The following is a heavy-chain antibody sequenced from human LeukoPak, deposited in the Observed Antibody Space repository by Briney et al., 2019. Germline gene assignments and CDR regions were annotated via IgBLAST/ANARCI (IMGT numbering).Heavy chain of an antibody. V-gene: IGHV4-34*01. CDR3: ARATYCSGDSCYSGIFDY. D-gene: IGHD2-15*01. CDR2: INHSGST. J-gene: IGHJ4*02. Sequence: SETPSLTCAVYGGSFSGYYWSWIRQPPGKGLEWIGEINHSGSTNYDPSLKSRVTISVDTSKNQFSLKLSSVTAADTAVYYCARATYCSGDSCYSGIFDYWGQGTLVTVSS. CDR1: GGSFSGYY.